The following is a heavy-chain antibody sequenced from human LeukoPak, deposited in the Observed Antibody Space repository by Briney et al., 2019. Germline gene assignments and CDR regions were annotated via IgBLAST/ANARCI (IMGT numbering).Heavy chain of an antibody. D-gene: IGHD1-26*01. J-gene: IGHJ4*02. CDR2: IHTSGES. Sequence: SEALSLTCTVSGASISNYYWSWIRQTPEKGLEWMGHIHTSGESRYYPPLESRLTMSIDTSRSQLSLKLTTVTAADTAVYFCARLGSYHDFWGQGALVTVSS. CDR1: GASISNYY. CDR3: ARLGSYHDF. V-gene: IGHV4-4*09.